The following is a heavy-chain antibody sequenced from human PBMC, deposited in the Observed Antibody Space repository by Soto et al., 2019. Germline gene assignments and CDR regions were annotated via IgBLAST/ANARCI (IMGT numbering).Heavy chain of an antibody. Sequence: QVQLVESGGGVVQPGRSLRLSCAASGFTFSSYAMHWVRQAPGKGLEWVAVISYDGSNKYYGEYVKGRFTISRDNSKNTLYLQMNNLRAEDTAVYCCARTYGYYVPAFDILGQGTMVTVSS. J-gene: IGHJ3*02. CDR1: GFTFSSYA. CDR3: ARTYGYYVPAFDI. D-gene: IGHD4-17*01. CDR2: ISYDGSNK. V-gene: IGHV3-30-3*01.